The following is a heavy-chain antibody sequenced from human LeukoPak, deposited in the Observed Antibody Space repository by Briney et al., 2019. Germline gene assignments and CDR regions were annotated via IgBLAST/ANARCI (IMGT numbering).Heavy chain of an antibody. CDR2: IYYSGRT. D-gene: IGHD5-12*01. J-gene: IGHJ4*02. CDR1: GGSISSNS. Sequence: SETLSLTCTVSGGSISSNSWSWIRQPPGQGLEWIANIYYSGRTNYNPSLKSRVTISVDTSKNQFSLKLSSVTAADTAVYYCARGGGYASPIGYWGQGALVTVSS. V-gene: IGHV4-59*13. CDR3: ARGGGYASPIGY.